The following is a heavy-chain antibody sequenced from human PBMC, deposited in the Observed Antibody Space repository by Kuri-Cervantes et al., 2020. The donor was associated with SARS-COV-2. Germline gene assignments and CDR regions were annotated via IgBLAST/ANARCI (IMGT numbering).Heavy chain of an antibody. J-gene: IGHJ4*02. CDR1: GYTFTSYY. D-gene: IGHD4-17*01. CDR2: SSAGNGNT. Sequence: ASVKVSCKASGYTFTSYYMHWVRQAPGQRLEWMGWSSAGNGNTKYSQEFQGRVTITRDTSASTAYMELSSLRSEDMAVYYCAVAVDYGDYQFDYWGQGTLVTVSS. CDR3: AVAVDYGDYQFDY. V-gene: IGHV1-3*02.